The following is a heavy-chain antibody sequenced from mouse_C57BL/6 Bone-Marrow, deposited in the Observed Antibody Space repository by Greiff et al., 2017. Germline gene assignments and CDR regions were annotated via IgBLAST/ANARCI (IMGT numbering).Heavy chain of an antibody. Sequence: QVQLKQSGAELAKPGASVKLSCKASGYTFTSYWMHWVKQRPGQGLEWIGYINPSSGYTKYNQKFKDKATLTADKSSITAYMQLSSLTYEDSAVYYCARRGFAYWGQGTLVTVSA. CDR1: GYTFTSYW. CDR2: INPSSGYT. J-gene: IGHJ3*01. CDR3: ARRGFAY. V-gene: IGHV1-7*01.